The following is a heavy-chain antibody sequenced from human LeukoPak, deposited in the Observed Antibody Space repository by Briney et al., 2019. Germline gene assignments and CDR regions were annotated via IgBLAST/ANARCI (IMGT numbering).Heavy chain of an antibody. V-gene: IGHV3-48*01. CDR2: ISSSSSTI. D-gene: IGHD2-8*01. Sequence: GGSLRLSCAASGFTFSSYSMNWVRQAPGKGLEWVSYISSSSSTIYYADSVKGRFTISRDNAKNSLYLQMNSLRAEDTAVYYCAKDTLMVYAIRDAFDIWGQGTMVTVSS. CDR3: AKDTLMVYAIRDAFDI. CDR1: GFTFSSYS. J-gene: IGHJ3*02.